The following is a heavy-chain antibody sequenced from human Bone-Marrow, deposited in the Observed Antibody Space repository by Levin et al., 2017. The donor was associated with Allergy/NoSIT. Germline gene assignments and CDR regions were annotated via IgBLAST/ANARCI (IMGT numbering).Heavy chain of an antibody. CDR3: ARCFPESQYYNGLDV. V-gene: IGHV5-51*01. CDR1: GYNFNNYW. D-gene: IGHD1-14*01. CDR2: IYPDDSDA. J-gene: IGHJ6*02. Sequence: KVSCKGSGYNFNNYWIAWVRQKPGKGLEWMGLIYPDDSDARYSPSFEGQVIISVDKSINTAYLQWNSLEASDTAMYYCARCFPESQYYNGLDVWGQGTTVIASS.